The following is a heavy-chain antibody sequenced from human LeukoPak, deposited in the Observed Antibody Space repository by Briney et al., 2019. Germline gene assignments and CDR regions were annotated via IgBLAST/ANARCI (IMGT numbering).Heavy chain of an antibody. CDR1: GYSFTSYW. V-gene: IGHV5-51*01. D-gene: IGHD2-2*01. CDR2: IYPGDCDT. J-gene: IGHJ6*02. CDR3: ARGLPAAIYDYYGMDV. Sequence: GESLKISCKGSGYSFTSYWIGWVRQMPGKGLEWMVIIYPGDCDTRYSPSFQGQVTISADKSISTAYLQWSSLKASDTAMYYCARGLPAAIYDYYGMDVWGQGTTVTVSS.